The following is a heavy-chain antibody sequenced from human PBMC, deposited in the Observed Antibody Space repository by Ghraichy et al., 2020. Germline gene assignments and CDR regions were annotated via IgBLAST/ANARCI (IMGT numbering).Heavy chain of an antibody. Sequence: SETLSLTCTVSGGSITNSISFYWGWIRQSPGKGLEWIGSIYYSGSTYYNPSLKGRVTISVDTSKNQFSLKLNSVTAADTAVYYCARLGMTVTGEYWGQGTLVTVSS. CDR3: ARLGMTVTGEY. J-gene: IGHJ4*02. D-gene: IGHD7-27*01. CDR1: GGSITNSISFY. CDR2: IYYSGST. V-gene: IGHV4-39*01.